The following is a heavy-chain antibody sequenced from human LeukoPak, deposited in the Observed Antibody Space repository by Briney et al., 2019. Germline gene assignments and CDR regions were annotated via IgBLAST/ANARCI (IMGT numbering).Heavy chain of an antibody. V-gene: IGHV3-30*18. J-gene: IGHJ6*02. Sequence: GGSLRLSCAASGFTFSSYGMHWVRQAPGKGLEWVAVISYDGSNKYYADSVKGRFTISRDNSKNTLYLQMNSLRAEDTAVYYCAKAISDSWELQGSMDVWGQGTTVTVSS. CDR3: AKAISDSWELQGSMDV. CDR2: ISYDGSNK. D-gene: IGHD1-26*01. CDR1: GFTFSSYG.